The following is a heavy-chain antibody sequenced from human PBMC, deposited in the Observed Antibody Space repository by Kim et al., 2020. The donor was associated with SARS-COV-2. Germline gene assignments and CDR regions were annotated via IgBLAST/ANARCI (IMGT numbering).Heavy chain of an antibody. Sequence: LKSRVTISVDTSKNQFSLKLSSVTAADTAVYYCARHNSRPCSSTSCQIDYWGQGTLVTVSS. J-gene: IGHJ4*02. V-gene: IGHV4-39*01. CDR3: ARHNSRPCSSTSCQIDY. D-gene: IGHD2-2*01.